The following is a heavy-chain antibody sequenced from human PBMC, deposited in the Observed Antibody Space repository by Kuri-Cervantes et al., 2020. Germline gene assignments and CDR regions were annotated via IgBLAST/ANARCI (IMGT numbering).Heavy chain of an antibody. D-gene: IGHD3-3*01. Sequence: SVKVSCKASGGTFSSYAISWVRQAPGQGLEWMGGIIPIFGTANYAQKFQGRVTITADESTSTAYMEPSSLRSEDTAVYYCALWRNDFWSGYSNYYGMDVWGQGTTVTVSS. J-gene: IGHJ6*02. CDR1: GGTFSSYA. CDR3: ALWRNDFWSGYSNYYGMDV. V-gene: IGHV1-69*13. CDR2: IIPIFGTA.